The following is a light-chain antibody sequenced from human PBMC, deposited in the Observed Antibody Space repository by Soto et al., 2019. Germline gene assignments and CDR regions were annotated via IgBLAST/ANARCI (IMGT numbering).Light chain of an antibody. CDR1: QSTSTW. CDR2: EAS. Sequence: DIQMTQSPSTLSASVGDRVTITCRASQSTSTWLAWYQQRPGKTPKLLISEASKLESGVPSRFSGSGSGTEFTLTISSLQLDDFATYYCQQYITYPYVFGQGTKVEIK. CDR3: QQYITYPYV. V-gene: IGKV1-5*03. J-gene: IGKJ1*01.